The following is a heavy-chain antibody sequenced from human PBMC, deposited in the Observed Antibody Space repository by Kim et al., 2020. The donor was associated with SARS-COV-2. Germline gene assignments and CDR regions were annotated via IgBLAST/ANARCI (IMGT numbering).Heavy chain of an antibody. CDR2: ST. CDR3: ARDIVIYGMDV. J-gene: IGHJ6*02. V-gene: IGHV3-66*01. Sequence: STYYAASVKGRFTISRDNSKNTLYLQMNSLRAEDTAVYYCARDIVIYGMDVWGQGTTVTVSS. D-gene: IGHD3-16*02.